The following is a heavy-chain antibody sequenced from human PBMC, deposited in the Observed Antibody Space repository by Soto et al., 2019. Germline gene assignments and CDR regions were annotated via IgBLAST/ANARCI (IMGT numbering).Heavy chain of an antibody. V-gene: IGHV3-30*03. CDR1: GFTFSSYG. CDR2: ISYDGSNE. CDR3: AIYSSGWYPLDY. D-gene: IGHD6-19*01. J-gene: IGHJ4*02. Sequence: QVQLVESGGGVVQPGRSLRLSCAASGFTFSSYGMHWVRQAPGKGLEWVAVISYDGSNEYYADSVKGRFTISRDNSKNTLDLQMNSLRAEDTAVYYWAIYSSGWYPLDYWGQGTLVTVSS.